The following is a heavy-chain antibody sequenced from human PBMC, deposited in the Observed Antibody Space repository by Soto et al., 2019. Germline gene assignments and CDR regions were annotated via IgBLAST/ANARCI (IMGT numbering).Heavy chain of an antibody. CDR1: GYTLTELS. D-gene: IGHD6-19*01. V-gene: IGHV1-24*01. J-gene: IGHJ4*02. CDR2: FDPEDGET. CDR3: ATAVSSGWLYTFDY. Sequence: ASVKVSFKVSGYTLTELSMHWVRQAPGKGLEWMGGFDPEDGETIYAQKFQGRVTMTEDTSTDTAYMELSSLRSEDTAVYYCATAVSSGWLYTFDYWGQGTLVTVSS.